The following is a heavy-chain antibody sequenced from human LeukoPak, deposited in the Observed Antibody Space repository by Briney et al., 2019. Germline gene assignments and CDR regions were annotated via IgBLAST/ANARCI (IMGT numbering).Heavy chain of an antibody. D-gene: IGHD5-12*01. CDR1: GFSFNTYW. CDR2: IYSDWSST. Sequence: GGSLRLSCAASGFSFNTYWMHWVRQAPGTGLVWVSRIYSDWSSTYYADPVKGRFTCSIDNANNTTYLQMNRLRAWDTAVYYCARGASGYGNFDYWGQGTLVTVSS. CDR3: ARGASGYGNFDY. J-gene: IGHJ4*02. V-gene: IGHV3-74*01.